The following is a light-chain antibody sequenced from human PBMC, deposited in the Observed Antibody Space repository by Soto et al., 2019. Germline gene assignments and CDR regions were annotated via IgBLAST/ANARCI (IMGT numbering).Light chain of an antibody. CDR1: SSDVGGFNL. Sequence: QSALTQPPSASGSPGQSVTISCTGTSSDVGGFNLVSWYQHHPGKAPKLMMYEVTKRTSGVPDRFSGSKSGNTASLTVSGLQTEDEADYYCSSYAGSIYVFGTGTKVTVL. V-gene: IGLV2-8*01. CDR3: SSYAGSIYV. CDR2: EVT. J-gene: IGLJ1*01.